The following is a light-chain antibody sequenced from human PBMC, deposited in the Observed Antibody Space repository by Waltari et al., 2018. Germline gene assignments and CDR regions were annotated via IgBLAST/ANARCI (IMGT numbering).Light chain of an antibody. J-gene: IGKJ1*01. Sequence: DIQMPQSTSTLSASVGDRCTITCRASQSISSGLACYQQKPGKAPKLLIYKASSLESGVPSRFSGIRAGTEFTLTSTSLQPDDFATYYCQPYDTYSATFGQGTKVEI. CDR1: QSISSG. CDR2: KAS. CDR3: QPYDTYSAT. V-gene: IGKV1-5*03.